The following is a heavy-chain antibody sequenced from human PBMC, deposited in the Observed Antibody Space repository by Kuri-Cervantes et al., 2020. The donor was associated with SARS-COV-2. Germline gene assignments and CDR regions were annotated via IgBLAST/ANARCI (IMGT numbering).Heavy chain of an antibody. J-gene: IGHJ3*02. V-gene: IGHV3-23*01. Sequence: GGSLRLSCTASGFTFGDYAMSWVRQAPGKGLEWVSAISGSGGSTYYADSVKGRFTISRDNSKNTLYLQMNSLRAEDTAVYYCAKDGDSSGYYGGDAFDIWGQGTMVTVSS. CDR1: GFTFGDYA. CDR3: AKDGDSSGYYGGDAFDI. CDR2: ISGSGGST. D-gene: IGHD3-22*01.